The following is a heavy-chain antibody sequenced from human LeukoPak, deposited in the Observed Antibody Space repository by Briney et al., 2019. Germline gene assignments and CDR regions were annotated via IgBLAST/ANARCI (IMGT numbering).Heavy chain of an antibody. D-gene: IGHD5-12*01. CDR3: ARDAGDSGYDSNVYYFDY. V-gene: IGHV4-61*02. J-gene: IGHJ4*02. CDR1: GGSISSGSYY. CDR2: IYTSGST. Sequence: PSETLSLTCTVSGGSISSGSYYRSWIRQPAGKGLEWIGRIYTSGSTNYNPSLKSRVTISVDTSKNQFSLKLSSVTAADTAVYYCARDAGDSGYDSNVYYFDYWGQGTLVTVSS.